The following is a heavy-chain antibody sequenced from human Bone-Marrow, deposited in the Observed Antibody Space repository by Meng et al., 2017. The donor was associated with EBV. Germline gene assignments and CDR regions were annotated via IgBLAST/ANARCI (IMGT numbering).Heavy chain of an antibody. V-gene: IGHV1-18*01. J-gene: IGHJ4*02. CDR2: ITAYNGLT. CDR1: GYTFTSYG. CDR3: ARNPRSEYSGYDY. Sequence: VQLVQSGAEVKKPGASVKISCKASGYTFTSYGVTWVRQAPGQGLEWMGWITAYNGLTRYEQKFQGRVMLTTDTSTTTAYMELRSLTFDDTAVYYCARNPRSEYSGYDYWGQGTLVTASS. D-gene: IGHD5-12*01.